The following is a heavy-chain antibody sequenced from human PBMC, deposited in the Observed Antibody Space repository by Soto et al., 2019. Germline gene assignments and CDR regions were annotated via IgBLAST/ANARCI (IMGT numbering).Heavy chain of an antibody. CDR2: IWYDGSNK. D-gene: IGHD3-10*01. CDR1: GFTFSSYG. Sequence: GGSLRLSCAASGFTFSSYGMHWVRQAPGKGLEWVAVIWYDGSNKYYADSVKGRFTISRDNSKNTLYLQMNSLRAEDTAVYYCARAAGSGELLQQYYFDYWGQGTLVTVSS. V-gene: IGHV3-33*01. CDR3: ARAAGSGELLQQYYFDY. J-gene: IGHJ4*02.